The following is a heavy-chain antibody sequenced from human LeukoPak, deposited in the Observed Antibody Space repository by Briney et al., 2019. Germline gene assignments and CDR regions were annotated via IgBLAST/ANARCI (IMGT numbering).Heavy chain of an antibody. CDR2: ISYDGSNK. CDR1: GFTFSSYA. Sequence: GGSLRLSCAASGFTFSSYAMHWVRQAPGKGLEWVAVISYDGSNKYYADSVKGRFTISRDNSKNTLYLQMNSLRAEDTAVYCCARAPFGDIWGQGTMVTVSS. V-gene: IGHV3-30*04. J-gene: IGHJ3*02. D-gene: IGHD3-3*01. CDR3: ARAPFGDI.